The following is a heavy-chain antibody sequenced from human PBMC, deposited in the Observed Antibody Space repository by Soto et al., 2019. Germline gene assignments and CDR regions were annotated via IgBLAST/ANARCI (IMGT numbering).Heavy chain of an antibody. CDR2: IKEDGSEK. CDR3: ARASHWSSGYYHYYYAMDV. Sequence: EVQLVESGGGLVQPGGSLSLSCAASGSTFSVYSMTWVRQAPGKGLEWVANIKEDGSEKYYVDSVKGRFTISRDNAKNSLYLRMNSLRAEDTAVYYCARASHWSSGYYHYYYAMDVWGQGTTVTVSS. CDR1: GSTFSVYS. D-gene: IGHD3-22*01. V-gene: IGHV3-7*01. J-gene: IGHJ6*02.